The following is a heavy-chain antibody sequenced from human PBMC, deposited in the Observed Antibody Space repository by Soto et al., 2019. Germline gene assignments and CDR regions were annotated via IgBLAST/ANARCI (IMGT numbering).Heavy chain of an antibody. D-gene: IGHD2-15*01. CDR3: ARAADCSGGSCYRPDYYYMDV. CDR2: IWYDGSNK. CDR1: GFTFSSYG. V-gene: IGHV3-33*01. Sequence: QVQLVESGGGVVQPGRSLRLSCAASGFTFSSYGMHWVRQAPGKGLEWVAVIWYDGSNKYYADSVKGRFTISRANSKNTLYLQMNSLRAEDTAVYYCARAADCSGGSCYRPDYYYMDVWGKGTTVTVSS. J-gene: IGHJ6*03.